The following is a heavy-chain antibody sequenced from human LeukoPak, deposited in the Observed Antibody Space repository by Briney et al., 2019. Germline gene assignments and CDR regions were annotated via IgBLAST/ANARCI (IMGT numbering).Heavy chain of an antibody. CDR1: GGTFSSYA. J-gene: IGHJ5*02. CDR3: ARGSGYCSGGSCRNWFDP. D-gene: IGHD2-15*01. Sequence: SVKVSCKASGGTFSSYAISWVRQAPGQGLEWMGGIIPIFGTANYAHKFQGRVTITADESTSTAYMELSSLRSEDTAVYYCARGSGYCSGGSCRNWFDPWGQGTLVTVSS. CDR2: IIPIFGTA. V-gene: IGHV1-69*13.